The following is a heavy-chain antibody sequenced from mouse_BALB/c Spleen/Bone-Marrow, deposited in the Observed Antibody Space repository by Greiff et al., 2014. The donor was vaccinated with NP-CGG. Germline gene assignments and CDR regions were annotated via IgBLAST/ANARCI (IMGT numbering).Heavy chain of an antibody. Sequence: VNAVESGPGLGAPSQSLSITCTVSGFSLTGYGVNWVRRPPGKGLEWLGMIWGDGSTDYNSALKSRLSISKDNSKSQVFLKMNSLQTDDTAWYYCARGSNYYALDSTGQATSAPVPS. J-gene: IGHJ4*01. CDR3: ARGSNYYALDS. CDR1: GFSLTGYG. CDR2: IWGDGST. D-gene: IGHD2-5*01. V-gene: IGHV2-6-7*01.